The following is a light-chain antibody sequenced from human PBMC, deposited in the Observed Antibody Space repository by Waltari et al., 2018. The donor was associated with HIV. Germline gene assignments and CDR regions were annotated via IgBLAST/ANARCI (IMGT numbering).Light chain of an antibody. CDR2: GAS. J-gene: IGKJ1*01. CDR3: QQYNKWPPWT. CDR1: QSVGSN. Sequence: EIVMTQSPATLSVSPGERATLSCRASQSVGSNLAWYQQKPGQAPRLLIYGASTRATDIPARFSGSGSGTEFTLTISSLQSEDFAVYYCQQYNKWPPWTFGQGTKVEIK. V-gene: IGKV3-15*01.